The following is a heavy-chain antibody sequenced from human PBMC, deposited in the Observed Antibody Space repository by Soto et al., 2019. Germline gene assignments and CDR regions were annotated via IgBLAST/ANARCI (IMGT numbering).Heavy chain of an antibody. V-gene: IGHV6-1*01. J-gene: IGHJ6*02. CDR2: TFYRSKWYN. Sequence: SQTLSLTCAISGDSVASDIAAWNWIRQSPSRGLEWLGRTFYRSKWYNDYALSVKSRITINPDTSKNQFSLHLSSVTPEDTAVYYCARTGVDANFYYHGLDVWGQGTTVTVSS. D-gene: IGHD3-10*01. CDR1: GDSVASDIAA. CDR3: ARTGVDANFYYHGLDV.